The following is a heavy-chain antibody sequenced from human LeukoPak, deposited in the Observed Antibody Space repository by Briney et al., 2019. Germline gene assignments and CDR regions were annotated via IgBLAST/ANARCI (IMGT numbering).Heavy chain of an antibody. V-gene: IGHV3-21*05. CDR2: ISSRSNYT. CDR1: GLSFSNYA. D-gene: IGHD6-6*01. Sequence: PGGSLRLSCSASGLSFSNYAMHWVRQAPGKGLEWVSYISSRSNYTNYADSVKGRFTISRDNAKHSLYLQMNSLRAEDTAVYYCARGEEYSSSSGPVDYWGQGTLVTVSS. CDR3: ARGEEYSSSSGPVDY. J-gene: IGHJ4*02.